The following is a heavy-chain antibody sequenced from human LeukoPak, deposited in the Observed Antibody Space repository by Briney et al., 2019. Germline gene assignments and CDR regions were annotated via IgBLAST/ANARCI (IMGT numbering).Heavy chain of an antibody. Sequence: SVKVSCKASGGTFSSYAVSWVRQAPGRGLGWMGRIIPILGVANYAQKLQGRVTMTTDTSTSTAYMELRSLRSDDTAVYYCARDRGSIVVVPAAIMVYWGQGTLVTVSS. CDR2: IIPILGVA. J-gene: IGHJ4*02. CDR3: ARDRGSIVVVPAAIMVY. CDR1: GGTFSSYA. D-gene: IGHD2-2*01. V-gene: IGHV1-69*04.